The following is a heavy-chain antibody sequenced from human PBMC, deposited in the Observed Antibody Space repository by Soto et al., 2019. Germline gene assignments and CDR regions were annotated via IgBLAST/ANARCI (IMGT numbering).Heavy chain of an antibody. V-gene: IGHV3-7*01. CDR3: ARVKTSPRSAG. CDR1: GFTFSDHW. J-gene: IGHJ4*02. D-gene: IGHD3-10*01. CDR2: IKEDGSQK. Sequence: EVQLVESGGGLVQPGGSLRLSCVASGFTFSDHWMSWVRQAPGKGLEWVANIKEDGSQKYYVDTVKGRFTISRDNAENSLYLQIDSLTAEDTAVYFCARVKTSPRSAGGGQGTLVTVSS.